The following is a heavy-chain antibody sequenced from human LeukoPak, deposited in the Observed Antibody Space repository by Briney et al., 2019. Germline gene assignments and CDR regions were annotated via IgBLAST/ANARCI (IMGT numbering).Heavy chain of an antibody. D-gene: IGHD3-22*01. CDR1: GFTFSSYW. J-gene: IGHJ4*02. CDR2: ISYDGSNK. CDR3: ARVQYSGYYDSSGYYPLPDY. V-gene: IGHV3-30*03. Sequence: GGSLRLSCAASGFTFSSYWMHWVRQAPGKGLEWVAVISYDGSNKYYADSVKGRFTISRDNSKNTLYLQMNSLRAEDTAVYYCARVQYSGYYDSSGYYPLPDYWGQGTLVTVSS.